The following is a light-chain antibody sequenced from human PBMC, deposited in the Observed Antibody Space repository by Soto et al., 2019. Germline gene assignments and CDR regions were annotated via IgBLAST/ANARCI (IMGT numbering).Light chain of an antibody. CDR3: QHYDDVLVT. V-gene: IGKV3-15*01. J-gene: IGKJ4*01. CDR2: GAS. CDR1: QTVSTN. Sequence: VMTQSPATLSVSPGERATLSCRASQTVSTNLAWYQQTPGQAPRLLIFGASTRATGVPARFSGSGSGTEFTLTISNLQPEDIATYFCQHYDDVLVTFGGGTKVDNK.